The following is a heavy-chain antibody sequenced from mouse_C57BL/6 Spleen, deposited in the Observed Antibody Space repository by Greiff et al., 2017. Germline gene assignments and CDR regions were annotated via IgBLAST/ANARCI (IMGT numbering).Heavy chain of an antibody. V-gene: IGHV1-4*01. CDR1: GYTFTSYT. D-gene: IGHD1-1*01. J-gene: IGHJ1*03. CDR2: INPSSGYT. Sequence: VQLQQSGAELARPGASVKMSCKASGYTFTSYTMPWVKQRPGQGLEWIGYINPSSGYTKYNQKFKDKATLTADKSSSTAYMQLSSLTSEDSAVYYCAIITTVVAWYFDVWGTGTTVTVSS. CDR3: AIITTVVAWYFDV.